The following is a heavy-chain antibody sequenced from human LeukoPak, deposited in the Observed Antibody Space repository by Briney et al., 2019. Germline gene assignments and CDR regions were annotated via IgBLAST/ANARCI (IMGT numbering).Heavy chain of an antibody. CDR2: VTGSPATT. D-gene: IGHD2-21*01. CDR3: ARDAGRFPTSPTDS. V-gene: IGHV3-23*01. CDR1: GFTFSNYA. Sequence: AGSLRLSCAASGFTFSNYAMRWARQDPGKALPWVSTVTGSPATTYYADSVNGRFTISRDNSKNTMYLQMSSLRVDDTAVYYGARDAGRFPTSPTDSWGQGSVVSVSS. J-gene: IGHJ4*02.